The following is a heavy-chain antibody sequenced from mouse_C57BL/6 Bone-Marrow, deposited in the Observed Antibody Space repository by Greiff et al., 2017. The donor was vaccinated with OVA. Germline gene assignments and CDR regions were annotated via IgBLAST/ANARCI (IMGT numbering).Heavy chain of an antibody. J-gene: IGHJ2*01. D-gene: IGHD1-1*01. V-gene: IGHV14-3*01. Sequence: EVQLQQSVAELVRPGASVKLSCTASGFNFKNTYMHWVKQRPEQGLEWIGRIDPANGKTKYAAKIQGKATINADTTTNTAYLQISSLTSEDAAIYYCGCSGYYLDYWGQGTTLTVSS. CDR1: GFNFKNTY. CDR2: IDPANGKT. CDR3: GCSGYYLDY.